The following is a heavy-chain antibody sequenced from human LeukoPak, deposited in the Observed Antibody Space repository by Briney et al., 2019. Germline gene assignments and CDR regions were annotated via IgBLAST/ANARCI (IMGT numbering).Heavy chain of an antibody. J-gene: IGHJ4*02. CDR1: GGSISSSSYY. CDR3: ARGGYSSSWSLMV. CDR2: IYYSGST. Sequence: SETLSLTCTVSGGSISSSSYYWSWIRQPPGKGLEWIGYIYYSGSTNYNPSLKSRVTISVYTSKNQFSLKLSSVTAADTAVYYCARGGYSSSWSLMVWGQGTLVTVSS. V-gene: IGHV4-61*01. D-gene: IGHD6-13*01.